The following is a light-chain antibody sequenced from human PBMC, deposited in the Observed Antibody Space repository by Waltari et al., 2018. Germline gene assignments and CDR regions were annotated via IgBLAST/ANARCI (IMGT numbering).Light chain of an antibody. J-gene: IGKJ3*01. Sequence: DIVMTQTPLSLPITPGEPASISCRSSQSLLHSNGNTYLHWYLQKQGQSPQLLIYRGSNRDSGVPDRFSGSGSGTDFTLKISKVEAEDVGVYYCVQAIAFPFTFGPGTKLDIK. CDR1: QSLLHSNGNTY. CDR2: RGS. CDR3: VQAIAFPFT. V-gene: IGKV2-40*01.